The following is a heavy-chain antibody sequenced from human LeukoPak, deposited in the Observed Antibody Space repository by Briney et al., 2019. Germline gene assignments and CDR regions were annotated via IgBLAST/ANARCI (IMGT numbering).Heavy chain of an antibody. V-gene: IGHV4-59*08. CDR2: IYYSGNT. CDR3: VRHVLFYYYYYMDV. Sequence: PSETLSLTCTVSGGSIRGYYWSWVRQPPGKGLEWIAYIYYSGNTNYNPSLKSRVTISLDTSKNQFSLEMSSVTAADTAVYYCVRHVLFYYYYYMDVWGTGTTVTVSS. CDR1: GGSIRGYY. J-gene: IGHJ6*03. D-gene: IGHD3-10*01.